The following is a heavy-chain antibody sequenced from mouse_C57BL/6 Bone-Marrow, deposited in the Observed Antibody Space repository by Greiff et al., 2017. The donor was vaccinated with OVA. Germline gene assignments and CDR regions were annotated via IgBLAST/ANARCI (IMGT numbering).Heavy chain of an antibody. CDR2: ISYDGSN. V-gene: IGHV3-6*01. Sequence: EVQVVESGPGLVKPSQSLSLTCSVTGYSITSGYYWNWIRQFPGNKLEWMGYISYDGSNNYNPSLKNRISITRDTSKNQFFLKLNSVTTEDTATYYCATGSSYNYAMDYWGQGTSVTVSS. CDR3: ATGSSYNYAMDY. D-gene: IGHD1-1*01. CDR1: GYSITSGYY. J-gene: IGHJ4*01.